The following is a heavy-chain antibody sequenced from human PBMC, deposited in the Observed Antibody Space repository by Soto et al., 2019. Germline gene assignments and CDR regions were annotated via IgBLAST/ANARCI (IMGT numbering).Heavy chain of an antibody. D-gene: IGHD3-22*01. CDR2: INPRGVST. CDR3: ARKEGSDTSGYPTTNYYGMDV. J-gene: IGHJ6*02. CDR1: GYTFTSFY. Sequence: ASVKVSCKASGYTFTSFYIHWVRQAPGQGLEWMGIINPRGVSTMYAQNFQGRVTVTTDTSTTTVYMELNSLRAEDTAVYYCARKEGSDTSGYPTTNYYGMDVWGQGTTVTVSS. V-gene: IGHV1-46*01.